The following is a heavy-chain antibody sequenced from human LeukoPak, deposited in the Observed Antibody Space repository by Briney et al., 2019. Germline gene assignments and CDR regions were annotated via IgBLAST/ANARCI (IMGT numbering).Heavy chain of an antibody. Sequence: NTSQTLSLTCTVSGGSISSGDYYWRWIRQPPGKGLEWIGYIYYSGSTYYNPSLKSRVTISVDTSKNQFSLKLSSVTAADTAVYYCARNYYGEPWFDPWGQGTLVTVSS. V-gene: IGHV4-30-4*08. CDR1: GGSISSGDYY. D-gene: IGHD3-10*01. J-gene: IGHJ5*02. CDR3: ARNYYGEPWFDP. CDR2: IYYSGST.